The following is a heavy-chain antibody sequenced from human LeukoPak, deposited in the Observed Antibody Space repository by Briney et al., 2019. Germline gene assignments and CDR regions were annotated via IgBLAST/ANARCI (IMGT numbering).Heavy chain of an antibody. D-gene: IGHD2-15*01. CDR3: ARGCSGGSCYYAFDI. Sequence: ASVKVSCKASGYTFTGYYMHWVRQAPGQGLEWMGWINPNSGGTNYAQKFQGWVTMTRDTSISTAYMELSRLRSDDTAVYYCARGCSGGSCYYAFDIWGQGTMVTASS. CDR1: GYTFTGYY. V-gene: IGHV1-2*04. CDR2: INPNSGGT. J-gene: IGHJ3*02.